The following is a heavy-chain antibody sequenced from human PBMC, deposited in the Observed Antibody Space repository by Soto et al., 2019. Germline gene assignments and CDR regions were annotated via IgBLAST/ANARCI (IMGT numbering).Heavy chain of an antibody. V-gene: IGHV4-30-4*01. CDR3: ARHDYGGPGYYYYGMDV. CDR1: GGSISSGDYY. Sequence: SETLSLTCTVSGGSISSGDYYWSWIRQPPGKGLEWIGYIYYSGSTYYNPSLKSRVTISVDTSKNQFSLKLSSVTAADTAVYYCARHDYGGPGYYYYGMDVWGQGTTVTVSS. D-gene: IGHD4-17*01. J-gene: IGHJ6*02. CDR2: IYYSGST.